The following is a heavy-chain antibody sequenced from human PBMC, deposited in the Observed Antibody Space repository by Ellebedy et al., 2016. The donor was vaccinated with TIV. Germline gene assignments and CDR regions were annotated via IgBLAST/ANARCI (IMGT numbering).Heavy chain of an antibody. CDR3: AKGRGGGSDSSAPRYYFDY. D-gene: IGHD3-22*01. CDR1: GFTFSGYA. V-gene: IGHV3-23*01. Sequence: GESLKISWVASGFTFSGYAMSWVRQAPGKGLEWVSTISNTGSRTYYTDSVEGRFIISRDNSKKTLYLQMNSLRAEDTAVYYCAKGRGGGSDSSAPRYYFDYWGLGTLVTVSS. J-gene: IGHJ4*02. CDR2: ISNTGSRT.